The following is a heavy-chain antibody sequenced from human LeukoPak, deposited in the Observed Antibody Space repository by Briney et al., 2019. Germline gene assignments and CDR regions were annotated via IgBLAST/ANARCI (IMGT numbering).Heavy chain of an antibody. J-gene: IGHJ4*02. V-gene: IGHV3-23*01. CDR3: AKIPRASCGGDCFFDY. D-gene: IGHD2-21*02. CDR1: GFTFSSYA. Sequence: SGGSLRLSCAASGFTFSSYAMSWVRQAPGKGLEWVSAISGSGGSTYYADSVKGRFTISRDNSKNTLYLQMNSLRAEDTAVYYCAKIPRASCGGDCFFDYWGQGTLVTVSS. CDR2: ISGSGGST.